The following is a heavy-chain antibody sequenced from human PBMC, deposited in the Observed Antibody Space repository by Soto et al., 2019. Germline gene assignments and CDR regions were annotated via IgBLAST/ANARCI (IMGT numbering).Heavy chain of an antibody. Sequence: QVQLVESGGGVVQPGRSLRLSCAASGFTFSSYAMHWVRQAPGKGLEWVAVISYDGSNKYYADSVKGRFTISRDNSKNTLYLQMNSLGAEDTAVYYWGRAPGGGGDAFDIWGQGTMVTVSS. V-gene: IGHV3-30-3*01. CDR3: GRAPGGGGDAFDI. D-gene: IGHD3-10*01. CDR1: GFTFSSYA. CDR2: ISYDGSNK. J-gene: IGHJ3*02.